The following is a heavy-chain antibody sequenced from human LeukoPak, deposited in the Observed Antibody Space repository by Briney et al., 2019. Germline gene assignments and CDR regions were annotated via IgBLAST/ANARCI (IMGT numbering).Heavy chain of an antibody. CDR2: IIPIFGTA. J-gene: IGHJ5*02. Sequence: SVKVPCKASGGTFSSYAISWVRQAPGQGLEWMGGIIPIFGTANYAQKFQGRVTITADESTSTAYMELSSLRSEDTAVYYCARGGWLTYNWFDPWGLGTLVTVSS. CDR3: ARGGWLTYNWFDP. CDR1: GGTFSSYA. V-gene: IGHV1-69*01. D-gene: IGHD3-22*01.